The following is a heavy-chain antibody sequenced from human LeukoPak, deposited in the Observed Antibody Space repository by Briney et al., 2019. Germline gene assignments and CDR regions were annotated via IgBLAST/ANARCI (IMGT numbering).Heavy chain of an antibody. J-gene: IGHJ5*02. D-gene: IGHD2-2*01. CDR3: ARDRPRYCSSTSCSSYNWFDP. V-gene: IGHV1-24*01. Sequence: ASVKVSCKVSGYTLTKLSIHWVRQAPGKGLEWMGGFDPEDGETIYAQKFQGRVTMTRDTSISTAYMELSRLRSDDTAVYYCARDRPRYCSSTSCSSYNWFDPWGQGTLVTVSS. CDR1: GYTLTKLS. CDR2: FDPEDGET.